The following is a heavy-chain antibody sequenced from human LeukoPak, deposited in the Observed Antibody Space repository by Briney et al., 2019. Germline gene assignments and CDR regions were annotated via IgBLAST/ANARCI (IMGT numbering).Heavy chain of an antibody. Sequence: GGSLRLSCAASGFTFRSYAMNWVRQAPGKGLEWVSAISGSGSATYYADSVKGRFTISRDNSKNTLYLQMNSLRAEDTAVYYCARRAVSGPTGFDYWGQGTLVTVSS. D-gene: IGHD6-19*01. CDR1: GFTFRSYA. CDR2: ISGSGSAT. CDR3: ARRAVSGPTGFDY. V-gene: IGHV3-23*01. J-gene: IGHJ4*02.